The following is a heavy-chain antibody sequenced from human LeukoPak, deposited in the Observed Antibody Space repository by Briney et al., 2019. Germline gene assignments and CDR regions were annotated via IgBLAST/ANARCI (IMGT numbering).Heavy chain of an antibody. J-gene: IGHJ4*02. CDR3: ARWYYDSSGYRYFDY. Sequence: KPSETLSLTCTVSGGSISSYYWSWIRQPPGKGLEWIGYIYYSGSTNYNPSLKSRVTISVDTSKNQFSLKLSSVTAADTAVYYCARWYYDSSGYRYFDYWGQGTLVTVSS. CDR1: GGSISSYY. D-gene: IGHD3-22*01. CDR2: IYYSGST. V-gene: IGHV4-59*01.